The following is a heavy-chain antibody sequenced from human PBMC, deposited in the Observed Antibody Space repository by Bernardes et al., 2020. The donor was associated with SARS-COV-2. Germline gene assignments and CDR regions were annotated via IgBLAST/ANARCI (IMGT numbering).Heavy chain of an antibody. CDR2: IKDKRDGDTT. J-gene: IGHJ4*02. D-gene: IGHD6-19*01. CDR3: TTDSEGTFTNGWPDN. V-gene: IGHV3-15*01. Sequence: GGSLRLSCAASGLTFNKAWMSWVRQAPGKGLEWVCRIKDKRDGDTTDYAAPVKGRFIISRDDSKDTLYLQMHSLRSEDTAMYYCTTDSEGTFTNGWPDNWGQGTLVTVSS. CDR1: GLTFNKAW.